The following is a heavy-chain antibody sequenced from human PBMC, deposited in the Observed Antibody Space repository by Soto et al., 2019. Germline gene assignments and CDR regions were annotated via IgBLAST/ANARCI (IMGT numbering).Heavy chain of an antibody. J-gene: IGHJ4*02. CDR3: AHSMGYYDSSGYYYVGPFDY. CDR1: GFSLSTSGVG. D-gene: IGHD3-22*01. V-gene: IGHV2-5*02. CDR2: IYWDDDK. Sequence: GSGPTLVNPTQTLTLTCTFSGFSLSTSGVGVGWIRQPPGKALEWLALIYWDDDKRYSPSLKSRLTITKDTSKNQVALTMTNMDPVDTDTYYCAHSMGYYDSSGYYYVGPFDYWGQGTLVTVSS.